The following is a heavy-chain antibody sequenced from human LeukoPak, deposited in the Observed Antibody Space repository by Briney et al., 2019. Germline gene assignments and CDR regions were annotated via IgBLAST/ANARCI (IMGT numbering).Heavy chain of an antibody. CDR2: FGISGTI. CDR1: GFTVSTYD. J-gene: IGHJ4*02. D-gene: IGHD5-18*01. Sequence: GGSLRLSCAASGFTVSTYDMHWVRQAPGEGPEWIAYFGISGTIYCADSVRGRFTISRDSAKNSLHLEMNSLRVDDTAIYYCAGYGFYPYWGQGTPVTVSS. V-gene: IGHV3-48*01. CDR3: AGYGFYPY.